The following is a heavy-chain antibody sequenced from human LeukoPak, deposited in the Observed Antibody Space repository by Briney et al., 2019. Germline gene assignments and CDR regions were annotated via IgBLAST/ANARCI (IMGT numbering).Heavy chain of an antibody. CDR1: GFTFTNHA. CDR3: ARTRGSYNSGAFDY. D-gene: IGHD6-19*01. Sequence: GGSLRLSCAVSGFTFTNHAMAWVRQAPGKGLEWVSTISGSGGSTYYAGSVKGRFTISRDNSKNTLYLQMNSLRAEDTAVYYCARTRGSYNSGAFDYWGQGTLVTVSS. J-gene: IGHJ4*02. V-gene: IGHV3-23*01. CDR2: ISGSGGST.